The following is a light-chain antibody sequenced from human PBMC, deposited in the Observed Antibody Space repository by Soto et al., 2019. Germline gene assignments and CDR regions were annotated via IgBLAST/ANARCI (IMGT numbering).Light chain of an antibody. CDR1: HDVSSW. Sequence: DIQMTQSPSSVSASVGDRVTITCRASHDVSSWVAWYQQKAGAAPKLLIYGASTLQSGVPSRFSGSRCGTDFTLTISNLEPEDFATYYCQQAGSFPTFGQGTRLEIK. CDR2: GAS. CDR3: QQAGSFPT. J-gene: IGKJ5*01. V-gene: IGKV1-12*01.